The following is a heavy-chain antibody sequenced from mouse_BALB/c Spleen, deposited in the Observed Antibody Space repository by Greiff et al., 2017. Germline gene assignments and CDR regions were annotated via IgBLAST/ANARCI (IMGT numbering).Heavy chain of an antibody. V-gene: IGHV3-2*02. Sequence: EVQLQESGPGLVKPSQSLSLTCTVTGYSITSDYVWNWIRQLPGNQLEWMGYISYSGSTSYNPSLKSRISITRDTSKNQFFLQLNSVTTEDTATYYCARNYGSWYYFDYWGQGTTLTVSS. J-gene: IGHJ2*01. CDR1: GYSITSDYV. CDR2: ISYSGST. CDR3: ARNYGSWYYFDY. D-gene: IGHD1-1*01.